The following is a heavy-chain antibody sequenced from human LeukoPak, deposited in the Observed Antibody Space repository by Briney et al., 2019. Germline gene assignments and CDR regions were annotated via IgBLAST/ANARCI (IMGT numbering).Heavy chain of an antibody. Sequence: PGGSLRLSCKASGYTFTGYYMHWVRQARGQGLEWMGWINPNSGGTNYAQKFQGRVTMTRDTSISTAYMELSRLRSDDTAVYYCARGPRSILSSSWCGRPKNAEYFQHWGQGTLVTVSS. CDR3: ARGPRSILSSSWCGRPKNAEYFQH. CDR2: INPNSGGT. D-gene: IGHD6-13*01. J-gene: IGHJ1*01. V-gene: IGHV1-2*02. CDR1: GYTFTGYY.